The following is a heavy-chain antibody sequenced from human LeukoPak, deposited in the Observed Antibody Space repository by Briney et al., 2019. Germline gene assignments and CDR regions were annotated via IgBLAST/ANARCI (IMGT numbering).Heavy chain of an antibody. J-gene: IGHJ4*02. D-gene: IGHD5-18*01. Sequence: SETLSLTCTVSGGSVSSDSYYWSWIRQPPGKGLEWIGYIYYSGSTNYNPSLKSRVTISVDTSKNQFSLRLSSVTAADTAVHYCARTSVYSYTDYWGQGTLVTVSS. CDR1: GGSVSSDSYY. CDR2: IYYSGST. V-gene: IGHV4-61*01. CDR3: ARTSVYSYTDY.